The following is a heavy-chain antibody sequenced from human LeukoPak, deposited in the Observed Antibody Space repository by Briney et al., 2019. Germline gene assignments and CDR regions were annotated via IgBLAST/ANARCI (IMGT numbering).Heavy chain of an antibody. CDR1: GGSSSGYY. J-gene: IGHJ4*02. V-gene: IGHV4-34*01. CDR2: INHSGST. CDR3: AKGSGWYLY. Sequence: LETLSLTRAVYGGSSSGYYWSCIRHPPQKGLEWIGEINHSGSTNYNPSLKSRVTISVDTSKNQFSLKLSSVTAADTAVYYCAKGSGWYLYWGQGALVTVSS. D-gene: IGHD6-19*01.